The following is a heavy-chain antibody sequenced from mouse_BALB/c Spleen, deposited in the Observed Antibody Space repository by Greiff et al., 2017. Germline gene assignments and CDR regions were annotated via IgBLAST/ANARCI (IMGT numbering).Heavy chain of an antibody. V-gene: IGHV5-6-5*01. CDR1: GFTFSSYA. Sequence: EVQLQQSGGGLVKPGGSLKLSCAASGFTFSSYAMSWVRQTPEKRLEWVASISSGGSTYYPDSVKGRFTISRDNARNIRYLQMSSLRSEDTAMYYCARGEGRQDYYAMDYWGQGTSVTVSS. CDR3: ARGEGRQDYYAMDY. D-gene: IGHD2-14*01. J-gene: IGHJ4*01. CDR2: ISSGGST.